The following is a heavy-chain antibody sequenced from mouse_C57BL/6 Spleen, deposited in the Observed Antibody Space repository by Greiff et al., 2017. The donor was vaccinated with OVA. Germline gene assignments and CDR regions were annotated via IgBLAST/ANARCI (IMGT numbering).Heavy chain of an antibody. V-gene: IGHV5-12*01. D-gene: IGHD1-1*01. Sequence: EVKLEESGGGLVQPGGSLKLSCAASGFTFSDYYMYWVRQTPEKRLEWVAYISNGGGSTYYPDTVKGRFTISRDNAKNTLYLQMSRLKSEDTAMYYCASDYYGSSYYAMDYWGQGTSVTVSS. CDR3: ASDYYGSSYYAMDY. J-gene: IGHJ4*01. CDR1: GFTFSDYY. CDR2: ISNGGGST.